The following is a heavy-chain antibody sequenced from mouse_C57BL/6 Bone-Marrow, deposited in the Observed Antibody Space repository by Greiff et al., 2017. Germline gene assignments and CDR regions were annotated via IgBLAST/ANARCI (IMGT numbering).Heavy chain of an antibody. J-gene: IGHJ4*01. D-gene: IGHD3-3*01. Sequence: QVQLQQPGAELVKPGASVKLSYKASGYTFTSYWMHWVKQRPGQGLEWIGMIHPNSGSTNYNEKFKSKATLTVDKSSSTAYMQLSSLTSEDSAVYYCARAGTNYAMDYWGQGTSVTVSS. CDR1: GYTFTSYW. CDR3: ARAGTNYAMDY. V-gene: IGHV1-64*01. CDR2: IHPNSGST.